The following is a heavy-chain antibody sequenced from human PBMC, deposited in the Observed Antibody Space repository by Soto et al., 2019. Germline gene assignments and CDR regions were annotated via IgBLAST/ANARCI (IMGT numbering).Heavy chain of an antibody. V-gene: IGHV4-4*07. CDR1: GVSVRSYT. J-gene: IGHJ4*02. D-gene: IGHD2-21*02. CDR3: ARDGMTTGDT. Sequence: QLQLQESGPGQVRPSEPLSLTCIVSGVSVRSYTWSWVRQPANKGLEWIGRVFSSVSATYNPSLKSRVSISMDTPENRISLKLDSVTAADAGVYLCARDGMTTGDTWGTGTLVTVSS. CDR2: VFSSVSA.